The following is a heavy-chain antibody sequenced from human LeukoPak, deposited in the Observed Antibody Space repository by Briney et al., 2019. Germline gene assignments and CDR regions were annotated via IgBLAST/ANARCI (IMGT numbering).Heavy chain of an antibody. Sequence: SETLSLTCTVSGGSISSYYWSWIRQPPGKGLEWIGYIYYSGSTNYNPSLKSRVTISVDTSKNQFSLKLSSVTAADTAVYYCARLGDDYEGGYNYYYYYMDVWGKGTTVTVSS. J-gene: IGHJ6*03. CDR1: GGSISSYY. D-gene: IGHD4-17*01. CDR2: IYYSGST. CDR3: ARLGDDYEGGYNYYYYYMDV. V-gene: IGHV4-59*01.